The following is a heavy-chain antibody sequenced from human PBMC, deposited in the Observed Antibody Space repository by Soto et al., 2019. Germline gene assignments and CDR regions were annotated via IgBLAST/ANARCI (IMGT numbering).Heavy chain of an antibody. CDR1: GFTFSSYW. J-gene: IGHJ4*02. D-gene: IGHD5-18*01. CDR2: INPDGSAT. CDR3: GRGGSDSPMAPGY. Sequence: GGSLRLSCAASGFTFSSYWMHWVRQAPGKGLVWVSRINPDGSATNYADSVKGRFTISRDNAKNTLYLQMNSLRAEDTAVFYCGRGGSDSPMAPGYWGQGTLVIFSS. V-gene: IGHV3-74*01.